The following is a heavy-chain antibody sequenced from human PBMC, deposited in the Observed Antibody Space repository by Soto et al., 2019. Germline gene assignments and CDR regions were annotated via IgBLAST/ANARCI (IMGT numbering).Heavy chain of an antibody. CDR2: IYYSGNT. CDR3: ARLSGSYKDCHFDN. D-gene: IGHD1-26*01. J-gene: IGHJ4*02. V-gene: IGHV4-39*01. Sequence: SETLSLTCSFSSSSLSSSTYYWSWIRQPPGRGPEWIGSIYYSGNTYYKPSLKSRVSISIDTSRNQFSLKLTSVTAADTAVYFCARLSGSYKDCHFDNWGQGTLVT. CDR1: SSSLSSSTYY.